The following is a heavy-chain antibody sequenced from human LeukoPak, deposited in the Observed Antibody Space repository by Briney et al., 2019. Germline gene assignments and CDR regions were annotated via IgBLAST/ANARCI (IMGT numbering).Heavy chain of an antibody. CDR1: GFTFSNAW. CDR3: TKGYCSSTSCYGGNY. J-gene: IGHJ4*02. Sequence: PGGSLRLSCAASGFTFSNAWLSWVRQAPGKGLEWVGWIKRKSDGGTTDYAAPVKGRFTISRDDSENTLYLQMNSLKTEDTAMYYCTKGYCSSTSCYGGNYWGQGTLVTVSS. CDR2: IKRKSDGGTT. V-gene: IGHV3-15*05. D-gene: IGHD2-2*01.